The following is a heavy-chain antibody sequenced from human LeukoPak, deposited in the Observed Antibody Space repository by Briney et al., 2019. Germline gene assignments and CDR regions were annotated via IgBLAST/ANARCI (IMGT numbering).Heavy chain of an antibody. Sequence: GGSLRVSCAASGFTFSSYWMHWVRQPPGKGMVWVSRIYSDGSRTSYADSVKGRFTISRDNAKNTLYLQMKSLRAEDTAVYYCAREGYGDRYYFDYWGQGTLVTVSS. J-gene: IGHJ4*02. CDR3: AREGYGDRYYFDY. V-gene: IGHV3-74*01. D-gene: IGHD4/OR15-4a*01. CDR1: GFTFSSYW. CDR2: IYSDGSRT.